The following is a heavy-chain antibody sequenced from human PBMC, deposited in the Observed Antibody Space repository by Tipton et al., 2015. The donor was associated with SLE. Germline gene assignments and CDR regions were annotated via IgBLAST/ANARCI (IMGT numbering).Heavy chain of an antibody. J-gene: IGHJ4*02. CDR3: ARDSHTDYGDFYVDS. CDR1: GVSISRGSYF. CDR2: IFSTGIT. Sequence: TLSLTCSVSGVSISRGSYFWTWFRQPAGKGLEWVGHIFSTGITDYNPSLKSRVSISADTSKSQFSLNLDSMTAADTAVYYCARDSHTDYGDFYVDSWGQGTLVTVSS. V-gene: IGHV4-61*09. D-gene: IGHD4-17*01.